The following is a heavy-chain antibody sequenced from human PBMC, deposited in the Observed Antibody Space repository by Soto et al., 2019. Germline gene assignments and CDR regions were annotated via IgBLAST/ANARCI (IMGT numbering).Heavy chain of an antibody. CDR3: ARDGFYCGGDCYSSRFDP. CDR2: IYYSGST. D-gene: IGHD2-21*02. CDR1: GGSISSGGYY. J-gene: IGHJ5*02. Sequence: PSETLSLTCTVSGGSISSGGYYWSWIRQPPGKGLEWIGYIYYSGSTSYNPSLNSRVTISVDTSKNQFSLKLSSVTAADTAVYYCARDGFYCGGDCYSSRFDPWGQGTLVTVS. V-gene: IGHV4-30-4*01.